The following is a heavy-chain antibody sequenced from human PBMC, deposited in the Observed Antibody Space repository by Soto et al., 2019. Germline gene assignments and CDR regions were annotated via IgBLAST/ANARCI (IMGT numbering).Heavy chain of an antibody. CDR3: ARARMYSGAHHDY. CDR2: ITPYNGNA. V-gene: IGHV1-18*04. Sequence: QVQLVQSGAEVENPGASVKVSCKASGYTFSNFGINWVRQAPGQGLEWLGWITPYNGNANYAQKHQDRLTITTDTSTNTADLQLRSLRSDDTAVYFCARARMYSGAHHDYWGQGTLVTVSS. CDR1: GYTFSNFG. D-gene: IGHD1-26*01. J-gene: IGHJ4*02.